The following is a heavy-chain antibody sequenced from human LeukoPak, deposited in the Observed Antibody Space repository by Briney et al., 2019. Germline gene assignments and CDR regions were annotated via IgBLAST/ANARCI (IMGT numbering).Heavy chain of an antibody. Sequence: ASVKVSCRASGYTFTSYSISWVRQAPGQVLEWMGWISAYNGNTNYAQKLQGRVTMTTDTSTSTAYMELRSLRSDDTAVYYCARGIGSSGPVCWFDPWGQGTLVTVSS. J-gene: IGHJ5*02. CDR1: GYTFTSYS. D-gene: IGHD6-6*01. CDR2: ISAYNGNT. CDR3: ARGIGSSGPVCWFDP. V-gene: IGHV1-18*01.